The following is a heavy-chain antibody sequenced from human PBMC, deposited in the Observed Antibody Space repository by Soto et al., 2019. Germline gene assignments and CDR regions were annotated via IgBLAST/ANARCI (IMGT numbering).Heavy chain of an antibody. Sequence: GAAVKVSCPSSGYTFTSYDINWARQATGQGLEWMGWMNPNSGNTGYAQKFQGRVTMTRNTSISTAYMELSSLRSEDTAGYYCARGGDDYDSSGYADFERWGKGTTVTLSS. CDR3: ARGGDDYDSSGYADFER. CDR2: MNPNSGNT. D-gene: IGHD3-22*01. V-gene: IGHV1-8*01. J-gene: IGHJ6*04. CDR1: GYTFTSYD.